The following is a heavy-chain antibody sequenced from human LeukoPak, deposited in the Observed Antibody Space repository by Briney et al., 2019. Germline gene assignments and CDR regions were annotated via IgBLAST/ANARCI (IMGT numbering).Heavy chain of an antibody. CDR2: INPDTGDT. D-gene: IGHD3-9*01. J-gene: IGHJ4*02. Sequence: EASVRVSCKASGYTFTGYFLHWVRQAPGQGPEWMGWINPDTGDTDSAQKFQGRVTLTRDTSIGTAYMELGRLRSDDTAVYYCAPTSARDWSYYFDYWGQGTLVTVSS. CDR3: APTSARDWSYYFDY. CDR1: GYTFTGYF. V-gene: IGHV1-2*02.